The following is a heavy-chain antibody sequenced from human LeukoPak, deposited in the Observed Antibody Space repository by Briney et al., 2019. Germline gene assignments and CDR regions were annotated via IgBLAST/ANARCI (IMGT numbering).Heavy chain of an antibody. CDR2: MNPNSGNT. CDR1: GYTFTSYD. Sequence: ASVKVSCKASGYTFTSYDINWVRQATGQGLEWMGWMNPNSGNTGYAQKFQGRVTMTRNTSISTAYMELSSVRSEDTAVYYCARAGKMTTVTPNYWGQGTLVTVSS. D-gene: IGHD4-17*01. J-gene: IGHJ4*02. CDR3: ARAGKMTTVTPNY. V-gene: IGHV1-8*01.